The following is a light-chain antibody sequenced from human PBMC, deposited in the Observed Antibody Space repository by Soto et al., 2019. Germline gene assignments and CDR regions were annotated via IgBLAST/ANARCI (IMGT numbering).Light chain of an antibody. CDR2: KVS. Sequence: MTHSLTSSPFTLGQSACISFSSSHSLVHSDGRTYLTWFQQRPGKSPRRLIYKVSNLDCGVPDRFSGSGSGTEFTLRISRVEPEDVGVYYCLVGTHGVTFGQGTRLENK. CDR1: HSLVHSDGRTY. CDR3: LVGTHGVT. V-gene: IGKV2-30*02. J-gene: IGKJ5*01.